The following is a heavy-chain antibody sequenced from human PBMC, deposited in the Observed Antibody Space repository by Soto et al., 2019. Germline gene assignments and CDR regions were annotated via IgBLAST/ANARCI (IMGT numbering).Heavy chain of an antibody. J-gene: IGHJ4*02. Sequence: EVQLLESGGGLVQPGGSLRLSCVVSGITFSSYAMSWVRQAPGQGLQWVSGLSGSGERAYYGDSVKGRFTISRDNSKKTLYLQMNSLRADDTAVYYCAKGKSNYEVAYFDYWGQGTLVTVSS. D-gene: IGHD4-4*01. CDR3: AKGKSNYEVAYFDY. CDR1: GITFSSYA. CDR2: LSGSGERA. V-gene: IGHV3-23*01.